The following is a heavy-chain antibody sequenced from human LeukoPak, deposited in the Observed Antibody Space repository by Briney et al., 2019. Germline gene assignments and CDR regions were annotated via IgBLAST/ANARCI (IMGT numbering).Heavy chain of an antibody. J-gene: IGHJ6*04. V-gene: IGHV5-51*01. CDR1: GYSFTSYW. CDR3: ARPPRREEYCYYGMDV. Sequence: KRGESLKISRKGSGYSFTSYWIGWVRQMPGKGLEWMGIIYPGDSDTGYSPSFQGQVTLPADKSISTAYLQWSSLKASDTAMYYCARPPRREEYCYYGMDVWGKGTTVTVSS. CDR2: IYPGDSDT. D-gene: IGHD5-24*01.